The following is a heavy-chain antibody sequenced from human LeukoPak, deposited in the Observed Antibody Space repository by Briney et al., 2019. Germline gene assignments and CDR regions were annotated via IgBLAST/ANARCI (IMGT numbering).Heavy chain of an antibody. CDR2: ISAYNGNT. V-gene: IGHV1-18*01. CDR3: ARAKVTVVVAATDWFDP. Sequence: GASVKVSCKASGYTFTSYGISWVRQAPGQGLEWMGWISAYNGNTNYAQKLQGRVTMTTDTSTSTAYMELRSLRSGDTAVYYCARAKVTVVVAATDWFDPWGQGTLVTVSS. CDR1: GYTFTSYG. J-gene: IGHJ5*02. D-gene: IGHD2-15*01.